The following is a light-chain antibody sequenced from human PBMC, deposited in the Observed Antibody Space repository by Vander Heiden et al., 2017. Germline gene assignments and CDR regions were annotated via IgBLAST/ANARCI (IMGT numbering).Light chain of an antibody. CDR2: DVS. CDR1: SSNIGSYSY. CDR3: CSYAGSYTYV. V-gene: IGLV2-11*01. Sequence: QCAPTRPPAVYWATGPSVAISCTGASSNIGSYSYVSWYQQYPGTAPKLVIYDVSKRPSGVPDRFSGSKSGNAASLTISGLQAEDEADYYCCSYAGSYTYVFGTGTKVTVL. J-gene: IGLJ1*01.